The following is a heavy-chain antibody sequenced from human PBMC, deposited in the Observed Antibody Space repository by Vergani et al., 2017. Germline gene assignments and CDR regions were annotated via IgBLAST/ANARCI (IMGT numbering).Heavy chain of an antibody. Sequence: QVQLVQSGAEVKKPGASVKVSCKASGYTFTSYGISWVRQAPGQGLEWMGWISAYNGNKNYAQKLQGRVTMTTDTSTSTAYMELRSLRSDATAVYYCARDYDYIWGSYLSVGVTFDPWGQGTLVTVSS. CDR2: ISAYNGNK. CDR3: ARDYDYIWGSYLSVGVTFDP. D-gene: IGHD3-16*02. V-gene: IGHV1-18*01. CDR1: GYTFTSYG. J-gene: IGHJ5*02.